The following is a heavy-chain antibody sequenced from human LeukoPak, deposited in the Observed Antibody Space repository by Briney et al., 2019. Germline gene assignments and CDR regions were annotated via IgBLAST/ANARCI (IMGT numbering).Heavy chain of an antibody. D-gene: IGHD1-26*01. CDR3: ARAFSGSYSDEYFQH. J-gene: IGHJ1*01. CDR1: GYSFTSYW. V-gene: IGHV5-51*01. Sequence: GESLKISCKGSGYSFTSYWIGWVRQMPGKGLEWMGIIYPGDSDTRYSPPFQGQVTISADKSISTAYLQWSSLKASDTAMYYCARAFSGSYSDEYFQHWGQGTLVTVSS. CDR2: IYPGDSDT.